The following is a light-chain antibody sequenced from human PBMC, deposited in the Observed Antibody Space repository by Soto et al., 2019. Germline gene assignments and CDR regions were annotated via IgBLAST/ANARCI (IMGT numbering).Light chain of an antibody. J-gene: IGKJ1*01. Sequence: DIQMTQSPCSLSASAGGRVTITCRASQSVSTYINWYQQKPGKAPKLLISAAARLQSGVPSTFSGSGSETDFTLTISSLQPEDFATYYCQQSHTTPWTFGLGTKVDIK. CDR2: AAA. V-gene: IGKV1-39*01. CDR3: QQSHTTPWT. CDR1: QSVSTY.